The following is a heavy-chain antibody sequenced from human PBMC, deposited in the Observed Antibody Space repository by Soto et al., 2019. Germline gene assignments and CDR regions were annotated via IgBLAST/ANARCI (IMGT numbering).Heavy chain of an antibody. CDR2: IYPGDSDT. CDR1: GYSFTSYW. Sequence: PGESLKISCKGSGYSFTSYWIGWVRQMPGKGLEWMGIIYPGDSDTRYSPSFQGQVTISADKSISTAYLQWSSLKASDTAMYYCASRVGYYDSSGYYGYYYGMDVWGQGTTVTVSS. J-gene: IGHJ6*02. D-gene: IGHD3-22*01. V-gene: IGHV5-51*01. CDR3: ASRVGYYDSSGYYGYYYGMDV.